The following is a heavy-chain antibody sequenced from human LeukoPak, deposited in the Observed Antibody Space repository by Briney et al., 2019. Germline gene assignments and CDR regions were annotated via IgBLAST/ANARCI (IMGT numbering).Heavy chain of an antibody. J-gene: IGHJ3*02. CDR1: GGSFSGYY. D-gene: IGHD6-19*01. V-gene: IGHV4-34*01. CDR2: INHSGST. Sequence: SETLSLTCAVYGGSFSGYYWSWIRQPPGKGLEWIGEINHSGSTNYNPSLKSRVTISVDTSKNQFSLKLSSVTAADTAVYYCARVPFGRGIAVVVTMIRRSGAFDIWGQGTMVTVSS. CDR3: ARVPFGRGIAVVVTMIRRSGAFDI.